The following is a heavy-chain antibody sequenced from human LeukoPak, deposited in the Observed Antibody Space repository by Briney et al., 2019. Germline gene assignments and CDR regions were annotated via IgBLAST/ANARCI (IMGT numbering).Heavy chain of an antibody. V-gene: IGHV1-18*01. J-gene: IGHJ4*02. CDR1: GYTFTSYG. CDR3: ARGYYYDSSGYWWYFDY. Sequence: GASVKVSCKASGYTFTSYGLSWVRQAPGQGLEWMGWISAYNGNTNYAQKFQGRVTMTTDTSTSTAYMELRSLRSDDTAVYFCARGYYYDSSGYWWYFDYWGQGTLVTVSS. CDR2: ISAYNGNT. D-gene: IGHD3-22*01.